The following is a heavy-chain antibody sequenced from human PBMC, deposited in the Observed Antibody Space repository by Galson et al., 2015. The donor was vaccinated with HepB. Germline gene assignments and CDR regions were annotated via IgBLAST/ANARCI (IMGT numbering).Heavy chain of an antibody. Sequence: SVKVSCKASGYTFSRYSITWLRQAPGQGLECMGWISGYSGDTNYAQKLQGRVTMTTDTSTSTAYMELRSLTSDDTAVYYCARVGRTSYYFDYWGQGTLVTVSS. J-gene: IGHJ4*02. D-gene: IGHD1-14*01. CDR1: GYTFSRYS. V-gene: IGHV1-18*01. CDR3: ARVGRTSYYFDY. CDR2: ISGYSGDT.